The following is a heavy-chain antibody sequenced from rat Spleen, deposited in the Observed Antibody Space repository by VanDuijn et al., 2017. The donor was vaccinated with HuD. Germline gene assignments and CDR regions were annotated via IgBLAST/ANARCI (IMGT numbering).Heavy chain of an antibody. CDR2: ISYEGSST. V-gene: IGHV5-22*01. CDR1: GFTFSDYN. Sequence: EVHLVESGGGLVQPGRSLKLSCAASGFTFSDYNMAWVRQAPKKGLEWVASISYEGSSTYYGDSVKGRFTISRDNAKSTLYLQMNSLRSEDTATYYCTTGGEPYFPFAYWGQGTLVTVSS. J-gene: IGHJ3*01. CDR3: TTGGEPYFPFAY. D-gene: IGHD1-7*01.